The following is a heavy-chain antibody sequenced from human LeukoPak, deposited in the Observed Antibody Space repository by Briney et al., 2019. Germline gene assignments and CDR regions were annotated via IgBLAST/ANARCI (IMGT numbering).Heavy chain of an antibody. V-gene: IGHV3-20*04. Sequence: GGSLRLSCAASGFTFDDYGMSWVRQAPGKGLEWVSGINWNGGSTGYADSVKSRFTISRDNAKNSLYLQMNSLRAEGTALYYCAREFGTIFGVVIPRYMDVWGKGTTVTVSS. CDR2: INWNGGST. CDR3: AREFGTIFGVVIPRYMDV. CDR1: GFTFDDYG. D-gene: IGHD3-3*01. J-gene: IGHJ6*03.